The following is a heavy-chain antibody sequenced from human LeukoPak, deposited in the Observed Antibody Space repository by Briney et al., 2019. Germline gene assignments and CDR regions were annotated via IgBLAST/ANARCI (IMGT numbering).Heavy chain of an antibody. D-gene: IGHD4-23*01. V-gene: IGHV3-7*01. CDR3: TRDEGATVATYQFDF. CDR2: IKYDGTYT. CDR1: GFDFRNYY. Sequence: PGGSVRLSCDASGFDFRNYYMSWVRQAPGKGLEWLANIKYDGTYTNYKDSVKGRPTLSRDNAKNSVYLQMNSLRAEDTAVYYCTRDEGATVATYQFDFWGRGTLVTVSS. J-gene: IGHJ4*02.